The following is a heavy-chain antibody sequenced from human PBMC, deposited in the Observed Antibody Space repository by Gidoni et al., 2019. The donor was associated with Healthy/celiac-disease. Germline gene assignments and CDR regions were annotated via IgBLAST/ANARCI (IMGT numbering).Heavy chain of an antibody. CDR3: ARGTTVTYYYYYYYMDV. V-gene: IGHV4-31*03. CDR1: GGSISSGGYY. J-gene: IGHJ6*03. CDR2: IYYSGST. Sequence: QVQLQESGPGLVKPSQTLSLTCTVSGGSISSGGYYWSWIRQHPGKGLEWIGYIYYSGSTYYNPSLKSRVTISVDTSKNQFSLKLSSVTAADTAVYYCARGTTVTYYYYYYYMDVWGKGTTVTVSS. D-gene: IGHD4-17*01.